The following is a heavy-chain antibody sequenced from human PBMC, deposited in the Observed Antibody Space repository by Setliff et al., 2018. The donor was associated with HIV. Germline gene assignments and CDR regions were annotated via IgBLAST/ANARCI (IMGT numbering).Heavy chain of an antibody. CDR1: GYTFTSYG. CDR2: ISAYNGNT. D-gene: IGHD2-15*01. CDR3: ARDMRSDIVVVVAAIPGDY. Sequence: ASVKVSCKASGYTFTSYGISWVRQAPGQGLEWMGWISAYNGNTNYAQKLKGRVTMTTDTSTSTAYMELRSLRSDDTAVYYCARDMRSDIVVVVAAIPGDYWGQGTLVTV. V-gene: IGHV1-18*01. J-gene: IGHJ4*02.